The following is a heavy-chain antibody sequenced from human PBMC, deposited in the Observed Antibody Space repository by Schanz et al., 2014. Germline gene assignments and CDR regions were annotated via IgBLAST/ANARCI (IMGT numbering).Heavy chain of an antibody. CDR2: ISGFNGDT. D-gene: IGHD2-15*01. CDR1: GYTFTSYG. J-gene: IGHJ4*02. CDR3: AREVDAANRALAR. V-gene: IGHV1-18*01. Sequence: VKKPGASVKVSCKASGYTFTSYGISWVRQAPGQGLEWMGWISGFNGDTHYAQKFQGRVTLTTETATTTDDRELRRLRYDDTDVYYCAREVDAANRALARRGQGALDTV.